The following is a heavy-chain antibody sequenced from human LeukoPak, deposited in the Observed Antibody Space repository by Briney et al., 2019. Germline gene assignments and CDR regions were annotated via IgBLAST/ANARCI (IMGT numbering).Heavy chain of an antibody. CDR3: ARDSEYFDWLSGWFDP. CDR1: GYTFTSYA. D-gene: IGHD3-9*01. Sequence: GGSVKVSCKASGYTFTSYAMHWVRQAPGQRLEWMGWINAGNGNTKYSQKFQGRVTITRDTSASTAYMELSSLRSEDTAVYYCARDSEYFDWLSGWFDPWGQGTLVTVSS. V-gene: IGHV1-3*01. J-gene: IGHJ5*02. CDR2: INAGNGNT.